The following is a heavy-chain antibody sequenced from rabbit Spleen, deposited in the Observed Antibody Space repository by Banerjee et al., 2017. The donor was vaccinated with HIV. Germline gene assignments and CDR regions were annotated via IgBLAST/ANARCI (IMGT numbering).Heavy chain of an antibody. CDR1: GFSFSSNDY. V-gene: IGHV1S40*01. CDR3: ARDTGTSFSSYGMDL. CDR2: IYVGSGGGT. J-gene: IGHJ6*01. D-gene: IGHD8-1*01. Sequence: QALEESGGGLVQPEGSLTLTCKASGFSFSSNDYMCWVRQAPGKGLEWIACIYVGSGGGTKYASWAKGRFIISKTSSTTVTLQMTSLTVADTATYFCARDTGTSFSSYGMDLWGQGTLVTVS.